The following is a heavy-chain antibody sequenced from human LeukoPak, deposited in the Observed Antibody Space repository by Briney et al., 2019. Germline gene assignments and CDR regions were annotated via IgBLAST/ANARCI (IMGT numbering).Heavy chain of an antibody. Sequence: RGSLSPSCAASGFISSSHSMNWVRPAPGQGLEWVSSISSSRSYRNYADSVKGRFTISRDNAKNPLYLEMNSLRAEHTAVYYCAAAYGDYAPYGIDYWGQGTLVTVSS. V-gene: IGHV3-21*01. CDR1: GFISSSHS. CDR2: ISSSRSYR. D-gene: IGHD4-17*01. CDR3: AAAYGDYAPYGIDY. J-gene: IGHJ4*02.